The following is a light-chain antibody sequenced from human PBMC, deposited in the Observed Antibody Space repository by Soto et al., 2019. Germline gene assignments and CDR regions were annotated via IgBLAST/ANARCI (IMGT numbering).Light chain of an antibody. CDR1: NSDLGNYKY. V-gene: IGLV2-14*01. CDR2: EVT. J-gene: IGLJ3*02. Sequence: QSVLTQPASVSGSPGQSVTIPCTGTNSDLGNYKYVSWYQQYPGKPPQLLIYEVTNRPLGVSNRFSGSKSGNTASLTISGLQAEDGADYCCSSYTTTISVFGGGTKVTVL. CDR3: SSYTTTISV.